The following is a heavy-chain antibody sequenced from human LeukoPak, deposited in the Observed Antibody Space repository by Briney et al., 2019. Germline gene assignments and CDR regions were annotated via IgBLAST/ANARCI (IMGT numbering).Heavy chain of an antibody. CDR3: TPHLWGGTYPYYLAY. D-gene: IGHD1-26*01. CDR1: GFTFRSYA. CDR2: ITTGGDT. J-gene: IGHJ4*02. Sequence: GGSLRLSCEASGFTFRSYAMSWVRQAPGKGLEWVSVITTGGDTYYADSVKGRFTISRDNSKNTLYLQLNSLRADDTAVYYCTPHLWGGTYPYYLAYRGQGTLVTVSS. V-gene: IGHV3-23*01.